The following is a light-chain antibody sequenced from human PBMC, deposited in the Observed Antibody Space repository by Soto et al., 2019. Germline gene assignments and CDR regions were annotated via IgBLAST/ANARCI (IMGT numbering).Light chain of an antibody. Sequence: EIVLTQSPASLSLSPGERATLSCRASQSVSSHLAWFQQRPGQAPRLLIYGASNRATGIPARFGGSGSGTNFTLTISSPEPDDFAVYYRQQRSNWPPVLTFGGGTKVEIK. J-gene: IGKJ4*01. V-gene: IGKV3-11*01. CDR2: GAS. CDR3: QQRSNWPPVLT. CDR1: QSVSSH.